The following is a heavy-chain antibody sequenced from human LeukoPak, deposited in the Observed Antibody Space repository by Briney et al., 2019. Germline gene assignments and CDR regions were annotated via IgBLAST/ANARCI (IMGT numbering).Heavy chain of an antibody. CDR3: VKDAVYYGSGSYYTPDNKYYHGMDV. D-gene: IGHD3-10*01. Sequence: GGSLRLSCSASGFTFSSYAMHWVRQAPGKGLEYVSAISSNGDSTYYADSVKGRFTISRDNSKNTLYLQMSSLRAEDTAVYYCVKDAVYYGSGSYYTPDNKYYHGMDVWGQGTTVTVSS. V-gene: IGHV3-64D*09. J-gene: IGHJ6*02. CDR1: GFTFSSYA. CDR2: ISSNGDST.